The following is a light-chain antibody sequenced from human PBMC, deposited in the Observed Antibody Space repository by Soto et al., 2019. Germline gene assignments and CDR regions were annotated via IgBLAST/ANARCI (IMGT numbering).Light chain of an antibody. Sequence: DIQMTQSPSSVSASVGDRVTITCRASQSISSSLNWYQQKAGKAPKLLIYAASSLQSGVPSRFSGSGSGTDFTLTISSLQPEDFATYYCQQSYSTPWTFGQGTKVDIK. CDR1: QSISSS. V-gene: IGKV1-39*01. J-gene: IGKJ1*01. CDR3: QQSYSTPWT. CDR2: AAS.